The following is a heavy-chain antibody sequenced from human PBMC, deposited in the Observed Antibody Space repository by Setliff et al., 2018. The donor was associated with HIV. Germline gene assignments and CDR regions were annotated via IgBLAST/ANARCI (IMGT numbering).Heavy chain of an antibody. CDR3: AKDVYVAKYYYGMDV. CDR1: GFTFSSYG. D-gene: IGHD3-10*02. V-gene: IGHV3-23*01. CDR2: ISGRDGRT. J-gene: IGHJ6*02. Sequence: GGSLRLSCAAFGFTFSSYGMSWVRQAPGKGLEWVSTISGRDGRTYYADSVKGRFTISRDSSKNTLCLQMNSLRAEDTAVYYCAKDVYVAKYYYGMDVWGQGTTVTVSS.